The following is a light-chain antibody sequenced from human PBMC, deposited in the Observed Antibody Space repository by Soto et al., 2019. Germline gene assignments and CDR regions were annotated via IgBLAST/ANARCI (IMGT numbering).Light chain of an antibody. V-gene: IGKV1-27*01. Sequence: SASVGDRVTITCRASQGISNYLAWYQQKPGKVPKLLIYAASTLQSGVPSRFSGSGSGSDFTLTISSLQPEDVATYYCQKYKSAPITFGQGTRLEI. CDR2: AAS. CDR3: QKYKSAPIT. J-gene: IGKJ5*01. CDR1: QGISNY.